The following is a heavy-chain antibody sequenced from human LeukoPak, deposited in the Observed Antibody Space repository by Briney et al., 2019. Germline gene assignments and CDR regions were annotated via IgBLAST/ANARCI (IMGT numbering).Heavy chain of an antibody. CDR2: ISGGGTIT. D-gene: IGHD2-15*01. V-gene: IGHV3-23*01. Sequence: PGGSLRLSCAASGFTFSGYAMSWVRQAPGKGLEWVSVISGGGTITHYADSVKGRFTISRDNSKNTLYLQMDSLRAEDTAIHYCAKELVVAASPPDYWGQGTLVTVSA. CDR3: AKELVVAASPPDY. J-gene: IGHJ4*02. CDR1: GFTFSGYA.